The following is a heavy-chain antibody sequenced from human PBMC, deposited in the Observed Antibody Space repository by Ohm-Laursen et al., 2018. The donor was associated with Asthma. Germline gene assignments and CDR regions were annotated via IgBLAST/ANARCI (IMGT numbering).Heavy chain of an antibody. V-gene: IGHV3-33*06. CDR1: GFTFSSYG. J-gene: IGHJ4*02. D-gene: IGHD7-27*01. Sequence: SLRLSCSASGFTFSSYGMHWVRQAPGKGLEWVAVIWYDGSNKYYADSVKGRFTVFRDNSNYILYLQMNSLRAEDTAVYYCAKDIHYWGLDYWGQGTLVTVSS. CDR3: AKDIHYWGLDY. CDR2: IWYDGSNK.